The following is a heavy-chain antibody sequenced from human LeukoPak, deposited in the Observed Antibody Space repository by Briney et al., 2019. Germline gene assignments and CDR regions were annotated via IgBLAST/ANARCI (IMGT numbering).Heavy chain of an antibody. V-gene: IGHV1-69*05. CDR1: GGTFSSYA. J-gene: IGHJ6*03. CDR3: ARGSRCSGGSCYSHYYYYMDV. Sequence: GASVKVSCKASGGTFSSYAISWVRQAPGQGLEWMGGIIPIFGTANYAPKFQGRVTITTDESTSTAYMELSSLRSEDTAVYYCARGSRCSGGSCYSHYYYYMDVWGKGTTVTVSS. CDR2: IIPIFGTA. D-gene: IGHD2-15*01.